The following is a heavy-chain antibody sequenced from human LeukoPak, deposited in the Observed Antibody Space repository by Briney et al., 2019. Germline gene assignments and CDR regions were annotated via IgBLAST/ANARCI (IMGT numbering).Heavy chain of an antibody. CDR2: IVVGSGNT. D-gene: IGHD7-27*01. CDR1: GFTFPRSV. J-gene: IGHJ3*02. CDR3: AADLGPHGDHDI. Sequence: SVKVSCKASGFTFPRSVMQWVRQARGQRLEWIRWIVVGSGNTNYAQKFQERVTITRDMSTSTAYMELSSLRSEDTAVYYCAADLGPHGDHDIWGQGTMVTVSS. V-gene: IGHV1-58*02.